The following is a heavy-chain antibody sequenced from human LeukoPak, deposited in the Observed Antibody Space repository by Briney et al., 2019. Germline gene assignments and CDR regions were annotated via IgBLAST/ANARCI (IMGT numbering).Heavy chain of an antibody. CDR2: ISSSGTTI. J-gene: IGHJ5*02. Sequence: GGSLRLSCAASGFTFRSYEMNWVRQAPGKGLEWVSYISSSGTTIYYADSVKGRFTISRDNAKNSLYLQMNSLGAEDTAVYYCARVGVVVAATGNLWFDPWGQGTLVTVSS. D-gene: IGHD2-15*01. V-gene: IGHV3-48*03. CDR3: ARVGVVVAATGNLWFDP. CDR1: GFTFRSYE.